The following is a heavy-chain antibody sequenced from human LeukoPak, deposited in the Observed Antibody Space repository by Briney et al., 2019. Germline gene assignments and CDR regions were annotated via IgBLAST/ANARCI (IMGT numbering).Heavy chain of an antibody. CDR3: VRDLILVWTPGDDFDH. D-gene: IGHD3-16*01. Sequence: GGSLRLSCAASGFTFSNYWMHWVRQAPGKGLEWVSRINERATIISYADSVKSRFTISRENARNTLYLQMNSLTAEDTAVYYCVRDLILVWTPGDDFDHWGQGTLVTVSS. V-gene: IGHV3-74*01. J-gene: IGHJ4*02. CDR2: INERATII. CDR1: GFTFSNYW.